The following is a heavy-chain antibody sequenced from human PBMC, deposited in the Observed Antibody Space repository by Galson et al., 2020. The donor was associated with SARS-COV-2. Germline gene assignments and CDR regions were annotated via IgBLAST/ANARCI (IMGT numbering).Heavy chain of an antibody. J-gene: IGHJ4*02. CDR3: ATPIVGGTCDS. V-gene: IGHV1-8*01. CDR2: MNANSGNT. CDR1: GYTFSSYD. D-gene: IGHD1-26*01. Sequence: ASVKVSCKASGYTFSSYDINWVRQAPGQGLEWMGWMNANSGNTGHAQKFQGRVTMTRNTSISTAYMELSSLRSEDTAVYYCATPIVGGTCDSWGQGTLVTVSS.